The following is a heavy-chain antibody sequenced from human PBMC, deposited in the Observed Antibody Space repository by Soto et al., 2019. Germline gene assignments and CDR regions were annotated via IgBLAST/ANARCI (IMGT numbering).Heavy chain of an antibody. Sequence: QVHLVESGGGVVQPGRSLRLACAASGFTFSDYAMHWVRQAPGKGLEWVAVIAFYGSNKYYTDSVKGRFTISRDNSKNTLYLQLNSLRPEDTAMYYCARDFSDPRERWLQPHYFDYWGQGTLVTVSS. CDR3: ARDFSDPRERWLQPHYFDY. V-gene: IGHV3-30*03. CDR2: IAFYGSNK. D-gene: IGHD5-12*01. J-gene: IGHJ4*02. CDR1: GFTFSDYA.